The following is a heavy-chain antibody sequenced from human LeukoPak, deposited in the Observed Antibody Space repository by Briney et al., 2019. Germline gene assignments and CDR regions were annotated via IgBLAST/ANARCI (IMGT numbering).Heavy chain of an antibody. V-gene: IGHV1-18*01. CDR3: ARGGSGRTYGWFDP. J-gene: IGHJ5*02. D-gene: IGHD3-10*01. Sequence: ASVKVSCKASGGTFSSYAISWVRQAPGQGLEWMGWISAYNGNTNYAQKLQGRVTMTTDTSTSTAYMELRSLRSDDTAVYYCARGGSGRTYGWFDPWGQGTLVTVSS. CDR1: GGTFSSYA. CDR2: ISAYNGNT.